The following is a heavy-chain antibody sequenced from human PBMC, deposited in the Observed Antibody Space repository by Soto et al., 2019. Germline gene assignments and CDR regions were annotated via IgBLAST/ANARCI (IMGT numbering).Heavy chain of an antibody. CDR2: INHSGST. Sequence: SETLSLTCAVYGGSFSGYYWSWIRQPPGKRLEWIGEINHSGSTNYNPSLKSRVTISVDTSKNQFSLKLSSVTAADTAVYYGGDCPSGYYYYMDVWGKGTTVTVSS. J-gene: IGHJ6*03. D-gene: IGHD2-21*01. V-gene: IGHV4-34*01. CDR3: GDCPSGYYYYMDV. CDR1: GGSFSGYY.